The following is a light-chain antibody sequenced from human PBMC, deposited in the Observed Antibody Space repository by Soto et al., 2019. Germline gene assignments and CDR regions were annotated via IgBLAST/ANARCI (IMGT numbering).Light chain of an antibody. V-gene: IGLV2-8*01. CDR3: CSYAANTDYV. CDR1: SSDVGAYNY. J-gene: IGLJ1*01. CDR2: EVT. Sequence: QSVLTQPPSASGSLGQSVTISCTGTSSDVGAYNYVSWYQQHPGKAPKLMIYEVTRRPSGVPDRFSGSKSGNTASLNVSGLQAEDEADYYCCSYAANTDYVFGTGTKV.